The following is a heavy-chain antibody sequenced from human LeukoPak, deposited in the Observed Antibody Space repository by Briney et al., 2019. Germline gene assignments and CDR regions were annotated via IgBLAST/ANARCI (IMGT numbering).Heavy chain of an antibody. CDR1: GGTFSSYA. CDR3: ASVRSGYGYYFDY. J-gene: IGHJ4*02. CDR2: IIPIFGTA. V-gene: IGHV1-69*05. Sequence: SVKVSCKASGGTFSSYAISWVRQAPGQGLEWMGRIIPIFGTANYAQKFQGRVTITTDESTSTVYMELSSLRSEDTAVYYCASVRSGYGYYFDYWGQGTLVTASS. D-gene: IGHD3-22*01.